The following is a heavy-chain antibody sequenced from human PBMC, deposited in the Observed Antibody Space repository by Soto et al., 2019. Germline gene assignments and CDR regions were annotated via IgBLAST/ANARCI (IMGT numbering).Heavy chain of an antibody. V-gene: IGHV4-34*01. D-gene: IGHD1-26*01. CDR3: ARGGQERSFDP. CDR1: GGSFSGYY. J-gene: IGHJ5*02. CDR2: INHSGST. Sequence: SETLSLTCAVYGGSFSGYYWSWIRQPPGKGLEWIGEINHSGSTNYNPSLKSRVIISVDTSKNQFSLKLSSVTAADTAVYYCARGGQERSFDPWGQGTLVTVSS.